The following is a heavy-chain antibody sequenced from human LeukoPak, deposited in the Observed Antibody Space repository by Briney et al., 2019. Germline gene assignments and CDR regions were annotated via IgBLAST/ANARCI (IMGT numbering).Heavy chain of an antibody. D-gene: IGHD6-19*01. CDR2: IYSGGST. Sequence: GGSLRLSCATSGITVSSDYMSWVRQAPGKGLEWVSVIYSGGSTYYADSVKGRFTISRDNSKNTLYLQMNSLRAEDTAVYYCAREPVAGTAPRWGQGTLVTVSS. CDR3: AREPVAGTAPR. J-gene: IGHJ4*02. V-gene: IGHV3-66*01. CDR1: GITVSSDY.